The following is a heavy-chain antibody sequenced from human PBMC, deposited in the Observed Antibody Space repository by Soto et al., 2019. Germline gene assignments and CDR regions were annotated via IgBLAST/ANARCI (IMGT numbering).Heavy chain of an antibody. V-gene: IGHV3-9*01. CDR1: GFTFDDYA. CDR2: ISWNSGSI. Sequence: GGSLRLSCAASGFTFDDYAMHWVRQAPGKGLEWVSGISWNSGSIGYADSVKGRFTISRDNAKNSLYLQMNSLRAEDTALYYCAKDTWTVAGPIDYWGQGTLVTVSS. D-gene: IGHD6-19*01. CDR3: AKDTWTVAGPIDY. J-gene: IGHJ4*02.